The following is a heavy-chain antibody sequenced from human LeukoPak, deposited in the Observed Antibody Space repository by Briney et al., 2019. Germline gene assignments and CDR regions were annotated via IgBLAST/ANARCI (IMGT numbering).Heavy chain of an antibody. Sequence: ASVKVSCKASGYTFTSYGISWVRQAPGQGLEGMGWISTYNGNTNYAQKFQGRVTMTTDTSTSTAYMELRSLRSDDTAVYYCARVAGDVLLWFGERDVWGQGTTVTVSS. J-gene: IGHJ6*02. CDR1: GYTFTSYG. CDR3: ARVAGDVLLWFGERDV. V-gene: IGHV1-18*01. CDR2: ISTYNGNT. D-gene: IGHD3-10*01.